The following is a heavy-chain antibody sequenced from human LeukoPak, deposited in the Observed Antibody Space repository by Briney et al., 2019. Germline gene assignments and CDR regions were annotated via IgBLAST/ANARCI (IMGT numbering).Heavy chain of an antibody. CDR3: TRLFWPDS. V-gene: IGHV3-73*01. Sequence: GGSLRLSCAASGFTFSGSTVHWVRQASGKGLEWVGRIRNKANNYATAYGAAVKGRFTISRDDSLNTAYLQMNSLTTEDTALYFCTRLFWPDSWGQGTLVSVTS. D-gene: IGHD3-3*01. CDR2: IRNKANNYAT. CDR1: GFTFSGST. J-gene: IGHJ4*02.